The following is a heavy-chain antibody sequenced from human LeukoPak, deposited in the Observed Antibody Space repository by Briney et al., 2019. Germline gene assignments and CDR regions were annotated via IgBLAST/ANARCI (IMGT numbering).Heavy chain of an antibody. Sequence: ASVKVSCKASGYTFTVYYMHWVRQAPGQGLEWMGYINPNSGGTTYAQQFQGRVTLTRDTSTSTAYMDLSSLRSDDTAVYYCARDRAGYCSGGSCQPWGQGTLVTVSS. CDR1: GYTFTVYY. D-gene: IGHD2-15*01. CDR3: ARDRAGYCSGGSCQP. CDR2: INPNSGGT. V-gene: IGHV1-2*02. J-gene: IGHJ5*02.